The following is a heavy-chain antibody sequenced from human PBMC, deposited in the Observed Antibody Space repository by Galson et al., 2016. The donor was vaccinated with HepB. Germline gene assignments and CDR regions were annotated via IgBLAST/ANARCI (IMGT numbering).Heavy chain of an antibody. V-gene: IGHV3-73*01. CDR1: GFDFSFSDSA. J-gene: IGHJ4*02. CDR3: TSLGDSGSGNFDY. CDR2: IRSRPYSYAT. D-gene: IGHD5-12*01. Sequence: SLRLSCAASGFDFSFSDSAFHWVRQASGKGLEWLGRIRSRPYSYATEYLASLKGRFTISRDDSKNTAYLQMNSLKTDDTAVYYCTSLGDSGSGNFDYWGQGTLVTVSS.